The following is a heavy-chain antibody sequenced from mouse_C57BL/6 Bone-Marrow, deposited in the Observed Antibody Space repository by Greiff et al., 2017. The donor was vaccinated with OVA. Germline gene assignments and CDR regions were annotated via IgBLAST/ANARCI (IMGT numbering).Heavy chain of an antibody. Sequence: QVQLQQSGAELARPGASVKLSCKASGYTFTSYGISWVKQRTGQGLEWIGEIYPRSGNTYYNEKFKGKATLTADKSSSTAYMELRSLTSEDSAVYFCARRGGLLLRYQPGFAYWGQGTLVTVSA. CDR1: GYTFTSYG. J-gene: IGHJ3*01. D-gene: IGHD1-1*01. CDR2: IYPRSGNT. V-gene: IGHV1-81*01. CDR3: ARRGGLLLRYQPGFAY.